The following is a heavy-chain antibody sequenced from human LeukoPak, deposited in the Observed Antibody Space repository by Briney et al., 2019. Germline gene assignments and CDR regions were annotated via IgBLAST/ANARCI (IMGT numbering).Heavy chain of an antibody. D-gene: IGHD6-13*01. CDR2: TYYRSRWYN. CDR1: GDSVSSNSAA. Sequence: SQTLSLTCAISGDSVSSNSAAWNWIRQSPSRGLEWLGRTYYRSRWYNDYAVSVKSRITVNPDTSKNQFSPHLNSVTPDDTAVYYCARSADGTLDYWGQGTLVTVSS. J-gene: IGHJ4*02. V-gene: IGHV6-1*01. CDR3: ARSADGTLDY.